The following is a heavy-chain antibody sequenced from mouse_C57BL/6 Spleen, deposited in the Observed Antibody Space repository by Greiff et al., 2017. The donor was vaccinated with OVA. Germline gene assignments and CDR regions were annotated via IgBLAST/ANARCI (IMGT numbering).Heavy chain of an antibody. CDR1: GYTFTSYW. Sequence: QVQLKESGAELVKPGASVKLSCKASGYTFTSYWMHWVKQRPGQGLEWIGMIHPNSGSTNYNEKFKSKATLTVDKSSSTAYMQLSSLTSEDSAVYYCASFYDYAAYWGQGTLVTVSA. V-gene: IGHV1-64*01. J-gene: IGHJ3*01. D-gene: IGHD2-4*01. CDR2: IHPNSGST. CDR3: ASFYDYAAY.